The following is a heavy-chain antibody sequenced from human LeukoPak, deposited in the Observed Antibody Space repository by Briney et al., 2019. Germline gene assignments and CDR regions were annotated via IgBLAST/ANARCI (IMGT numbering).Heavy chain of an antibody. V-gene: IGHV3-21*01. CDR2: ISSRSSYI. Sequence: GGSLRLSCAASGFSFSNYGMNWVRQAPGKGLEWVSLISSRSSYIYYADSVKGRFTISRDNAKNSLYLQMNSLRAEDTAVYYCARCRNGYRNDVFDIWGQGTMVTVSS. J-gene: IGHJ3*02. CDR1: GFSFSNYG. CDR3: ARCRNGYRNDVFDI. D-gene: IGHD5-24*01.